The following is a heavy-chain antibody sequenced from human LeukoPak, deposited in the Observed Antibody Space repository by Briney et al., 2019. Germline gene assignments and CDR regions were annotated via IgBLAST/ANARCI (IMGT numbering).Heavy chain of an antibody. V-gene: IGHV3-21*01. CDR1: GFTFGSYS. CDR3: ARGYSSSSDIYY. J-gene: IGHJ4*02. D-gene: IGHD6-6*01. CDR2: ISSSSSYI. Sequence: GGSLRLSCAASGFTFGSYSINWVRQAPGKGLEWVSSISSSSSYIYYADSVKGRFTISRDNAKNSLYLQMNSLRAEDTAVYYCARGYSSSSDIYYWGQGTLVTVSS.